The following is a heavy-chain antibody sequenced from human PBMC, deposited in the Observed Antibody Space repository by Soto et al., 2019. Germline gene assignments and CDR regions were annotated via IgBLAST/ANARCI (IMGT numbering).Heavy chain of an antibody. D-gene: IGHD3-22*01. CDR3: TTEVYYYDSSGTQAGDFQH. CDR2: IKSKTDGGTT. J-gene: IGHJ1*01. V-gene: IGHV3-15*01. CDR1: GFTFSNAW. Sequence: EVQLVESGGGLVKPGGSLRLSCAASGFTFSNAWMSWVRQAPGKGLEWVGRIKSKTDGGTTDYAAPVKGRFTISRDDSKNTLYLQMNSLKTEDTAVYYCTTEVYYYDSSGTQAGDFQHWGQGTLVTVSS.